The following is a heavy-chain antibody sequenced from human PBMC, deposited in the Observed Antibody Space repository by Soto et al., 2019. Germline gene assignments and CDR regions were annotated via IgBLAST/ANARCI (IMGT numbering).Heavy chain of an antibody. CDR2: ISYDGSNK. V-gene: IGHV3-30*18. Sequence: QVQLVESGGGVVQPGRSLRLSCAASGFTFSSYGMHWVRQAPGKGLEWVAVISYDGSNKYYADSVKGRFTISRDNSKNTLYLQMNSLRAEDTAVYYCAKGWDIGDQLQLYFQLWGQGTLVTVSS. CDR3: AKGWDIGDQLQLYFQL. D-gene: IGHD2-2*01. J-gene: IGHJ1*01. CDR1: GFTFSSYG.